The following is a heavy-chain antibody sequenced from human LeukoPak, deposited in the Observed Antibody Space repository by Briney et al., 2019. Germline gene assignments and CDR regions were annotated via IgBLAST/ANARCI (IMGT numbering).Heavy chain of an antibody. J-gene: IGHJ4*02. CDR1: GYTLTELS. Sequence: ASVEVSCKVSGYTLTELSMHWVRQAPGKGLEWMGGFDPEDGETIYAQKFQGRVTMTEDTSTDTAYMELSSLRSEDTAVYYCATDLDYCSSTSCYIFDYWGQGTLVTVSS. CDR2: FDPEDGET. D-gene: IGHD2-2*02. CDR3: ATDLDYCSSTSCYIFDY. V-gene: IGHV1-24*01.